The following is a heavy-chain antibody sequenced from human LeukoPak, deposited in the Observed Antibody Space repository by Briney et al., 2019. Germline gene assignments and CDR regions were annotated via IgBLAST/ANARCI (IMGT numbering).Heavy chain of an antibody. CDR1: GFTFSSYA. D-gene: IGHD4-17*01. CDR3: AREYTVTTFRWFDP. V-gene: IGHV3-30-3*01. J-gene: IGHJ5*02. CDR2: ISYDGSNK. Sequence: GGPLRLSCAASGFTFSSYAMHWVRQAPGKGLEWVAVISYDGSNKYYADSVKGRFTISRDNSKNTLYLQMNSLRAEDTAVYNCAREYTVTTFRWFDPWGQGTLVTVSS.